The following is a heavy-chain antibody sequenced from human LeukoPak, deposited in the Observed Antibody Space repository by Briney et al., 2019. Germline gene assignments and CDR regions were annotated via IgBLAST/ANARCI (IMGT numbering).Heavy chain of an antibody. CDR1: GFTVSSNY. J-gene: IGHJ5*02. D-gene: IGHD3-9*01. Sequence: GGSLRLSCAASGFTVSSNYMNWVRQAPGKGLEWVSVIYSGGSTYYADSVKGRFTISRDNSKNTLYLQMNSLRAEDTAVYYCAKDAQGASYYDILTGYYRNWFDPWGQGTLVTVSS. CDR3: AKDAQGASYYDILTGYYRNWFDP. CDR2: IYSGGST. V-gene: IGHV3-53*01.